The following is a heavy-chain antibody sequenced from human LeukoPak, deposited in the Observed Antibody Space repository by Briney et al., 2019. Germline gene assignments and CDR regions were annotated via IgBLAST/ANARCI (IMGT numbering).Heavy chain of an antibody. Sequence: GGSLRLSCGASGFTFGTYWMHWVRQAPGKGLVWVSGINSDGGTTTYADSVKGRFTISRDNAKNTLYLQMNSLRAEDTAVYYCAGQRWLQSDFDYWGQGTLVTVSS. J-gene: IGHJ4*02. CDR1: GFTFGTYW. CDR3: AGQRWLQSDFDY. V-gene: IGHV3-74*01. CDR2: INSDGGTT. D-gene: IGHD5-24*01.